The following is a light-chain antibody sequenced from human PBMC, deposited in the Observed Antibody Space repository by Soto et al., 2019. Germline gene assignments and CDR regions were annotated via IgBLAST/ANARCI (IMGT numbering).Light chain of an antibody. CDR3: QESYTGGFT. CDR1: QSISYY. CDR2: AAS. V-gene: IGKV1-39*01. J-gene: IGKJ3*01. Sequence: DIQMTESPSSLSASVGDRVTITCRASQSISYYLNWYKQKPGKAPKFMIYAASSLQSGVPSRFSGSGSGTDFTFTITGLKPEDFETYYCQESYTGGFTFGPGTKVDIK.